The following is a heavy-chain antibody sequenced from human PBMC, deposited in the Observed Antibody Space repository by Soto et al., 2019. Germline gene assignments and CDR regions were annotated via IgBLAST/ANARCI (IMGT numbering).Heavy chain of an antibody. CDR2: IIPIFGTA. D-gene: IGHD3-10*01. Sequence: QVQLVQSGAEVKKPGSSVKVSCKASGGTFSSYAISWVRQAPGQGLEWMGGIIPIFGTANYAQKFQGRVTITADESTGRGYMELSSLRPEDTAVYYCARDRAPNGSGSYLPVWGQGTLVTVSS. J-gene: IGHJ4*02. CDR1: GGTFSSYA. CDR3: ARDRAPNGSGSYLPV. V-gene: IGHV1-69*12.